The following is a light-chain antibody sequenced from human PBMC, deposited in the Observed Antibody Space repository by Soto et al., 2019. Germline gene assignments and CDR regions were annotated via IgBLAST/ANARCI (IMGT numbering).Light chain of an antibody. CDR2: AAS. CDR3: QQSNSFPLT. Sequence: DIQMTQSPPPVSAPSGARATITFRAGQVISSRLAWYQQKPGKAPNLLIYAASSLQSGVPSRFSGSGSETDFTLTIGSLQPEDFATYYCQQSNSFPLTFGGGTKVEIK. V-gene: IGKV1-12*01. J-gene: IGKJ4*01. CDR1: QVISSR.